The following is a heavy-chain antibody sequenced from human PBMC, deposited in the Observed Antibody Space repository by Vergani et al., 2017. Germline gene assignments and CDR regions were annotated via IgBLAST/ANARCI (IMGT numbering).Heavy chain of an antibody. D-gene: IGHD6-13*01. V-gene: IGHV3-30*19. Sequence: VQLVESGGGVVRPGGSLRLSCAASGFTFSSYGMHWVRQAPGKGLEWVAVIWYDGSNKYYADSVKGRFTISRDNSKNTLYLQMNSLRAEDTAVYYCAREDRSSWYRAGYYGMDVWGQGTTVTVSS. CDR3: AREDRSSWYRAGYYGMDV. CDR1: GFTFSSYG. J-gene: IGHJ6*02. CDR2: IWYDGSNK.